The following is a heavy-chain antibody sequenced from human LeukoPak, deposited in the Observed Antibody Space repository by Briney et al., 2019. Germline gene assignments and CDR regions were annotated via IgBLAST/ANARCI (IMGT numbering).Heavy chain of an antibody. CDR2: IIPIFGTA. CDR3: ARIRITMVRGVITDYYYYMDV. Sequence: SVKVSCKTSGGTFSSYAISWVRQAPGQGLECMGGIIPIFGTANLAQKFQGRVTITADESTSTAYMELSSLRSEDTAVYYCARIRITMVRGVITDYYYYMDVWGKGTTVTVSS. D-gene: IGHD3-10*01. V-gene: IGHV1-69*13. J-gene: IGHJ6*03. CDR1: GGTFSSYA.